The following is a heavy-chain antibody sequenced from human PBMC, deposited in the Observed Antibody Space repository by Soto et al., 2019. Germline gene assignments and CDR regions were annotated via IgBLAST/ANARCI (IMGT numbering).Heavy chain of an antibody. V-gene: IGHV3-11*01. J-gene: IGHJ4*02. CDR3: ARDYYGDYILDY. Sequence: QVQLVESGGGLVKPGGSLRLSCVVSGFSFSDYYMSWIRQAPGKGLEWISYISNTGSNKYYADSVKGRFTISRDNAKNSLYLQMNSLRGEDTAVYYCARDYYGDYILDYWGQGTLVTVSS. CDR2: ISNTGSNK. CDR1: GFSFSDYY. D-gene: IGHD4-17*01.